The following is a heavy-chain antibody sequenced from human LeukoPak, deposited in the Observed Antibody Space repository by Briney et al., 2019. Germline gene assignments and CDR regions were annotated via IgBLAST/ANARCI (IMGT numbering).Heavy chain of an antibody. V-gene: IGHV4-4*07. CDR3: ARDGNTYGPDFDY. Sequence: SETLSLTCTVSGGSTSDFHWSWIRQPAGKGLEWIGHVNINEGPKYNPSLRSRVIMSTDTSRNQYSLELTSVTAADTAVYYCARDGNTYGPDFDYWGQGTLVTVSS. D-gene: IGHD3-10*01. CDR1: GGSTSDFH. J-gene: IGHJ4*02. CDR2: VNINEGP.